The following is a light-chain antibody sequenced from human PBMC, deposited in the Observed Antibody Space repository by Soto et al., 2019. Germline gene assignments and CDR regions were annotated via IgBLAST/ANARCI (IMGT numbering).Light chain of an antibody. CDR3: SSYTSSDTLV. CDR2: EVT. V-gene: IGLV2-14*01. Sequence: QSALTQPASVSGSPGQSITISCTGTSSDVGAYNYVSWYQQPPGEAPKLMIYEVTDRPSGGANRFYGSKSGYTASLTISGLHAEDEADYYCSSYTSSDTLVFGTGTKVTVL. CDR1: SSDVGAYNY. J-gene: IGLJ1*01.